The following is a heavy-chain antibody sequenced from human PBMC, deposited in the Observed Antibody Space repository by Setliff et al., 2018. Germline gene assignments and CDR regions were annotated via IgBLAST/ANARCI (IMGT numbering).Heavy chain of an antibody. J-gene: IGHJ4*02. CDR1: GASISSGQNY. CDR2: VFATGNT. D-gene: IGHD6-6*01. V-gene: IGHV4-61*09. CDR3: ARDRSDGLDSFGY. Sequence: PSETLSLTCTVSGASISSGQNYWSWIRQPAGKGLEWIGHVFATGNTEYNPSLESRVTFSVDTSKNQFSLKLTSVTVADSAVYYCARDRSDGLDSFGYWGQGAQVTVSS.